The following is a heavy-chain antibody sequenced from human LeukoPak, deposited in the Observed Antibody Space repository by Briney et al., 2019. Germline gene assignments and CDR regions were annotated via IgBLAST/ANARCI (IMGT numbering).Heavy chain of an antibody. D-gene: IGHD5-12*01. V-gene: IGHV1-2*02. J-gene: IGHJ3*02. CDR1: GYTFTGYY. CDR3: ARALGLVATKPSAFDI. CDR2: INPNSGGT. Sequence: ASVKVSCKASGYTFTGYYMHWVRQAPGQGLEWMGWINPNSGGTNYAQKFQGRVTMTRDTSISTAYMELSRLRSDDTAVYYCARALGLVATKPSAFDIWGQGTMVTISS.